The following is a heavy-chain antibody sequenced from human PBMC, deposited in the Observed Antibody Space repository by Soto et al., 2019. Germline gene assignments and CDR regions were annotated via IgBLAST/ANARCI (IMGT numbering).Heavy chain of an antibody. D-gene: IGHD3-10*01. V-gene: IGHV3-23*01. CDR3: ASRPLPEYYYGSGSYYIGGDY. CDR1: GFTFSSYA. CDR2: ISGSGGST. J-gene: IGHJ4*02. Sequence: GGSLRLSCAASGFTFSSYAMSWVRQAPGKGLEWVSAISGSGGSTYYADSVKGRFTISRDNSKNTLYLQMNSLRAEDTAVYYCASRPLPEYYYGSGSYYIGGDYWGQGTLVTVSS.